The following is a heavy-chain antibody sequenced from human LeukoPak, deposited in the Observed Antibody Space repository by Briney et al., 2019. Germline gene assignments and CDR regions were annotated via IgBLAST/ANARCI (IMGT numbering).Heavy chain of an antibody. CDR1: GFTFSNFN. CDR3: ARDPGYCSGGSCQYYYYYYMDV. Sequence: GGSLRLSCAASGFTFSNFNMNWVRQAPGKGLERVSSISSSSSYIYYADSVKGRFTISRDNAKNSLYLQMNSLRAEDTAVYYCARDPGYCSGGSCQYYYYYYMDVWGKGTTVTVSS. D-gene: IGHD2-15*01. J-gene: IGHJ6*03. CDR2: ISSSSSYI. V-gene: IGHV3-21*01.